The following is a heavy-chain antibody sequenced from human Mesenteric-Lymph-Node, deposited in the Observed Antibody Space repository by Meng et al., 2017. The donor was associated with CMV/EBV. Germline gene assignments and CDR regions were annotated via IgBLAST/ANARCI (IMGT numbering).Heavy chain of an antibody. V-gene: IGHV4-59*12. CDR2: IYYSGST. Sequence: SETLSLTCTVSGGSISSYYWSWIRQPPGKGLEWIGYIYYSGSTNYNPSLKSRVTISVDTSKNQFSLKLSSVTAADTAVYYCATTYYDFWSGYLKDNWFDPWGQGTLVTVSS. D-gene: IGHD3-3*01. CDR1: GGSISSYY. CDR3: ATTYYDFWSGYLKDNWFDP. J-gene: IGHJ5*02.